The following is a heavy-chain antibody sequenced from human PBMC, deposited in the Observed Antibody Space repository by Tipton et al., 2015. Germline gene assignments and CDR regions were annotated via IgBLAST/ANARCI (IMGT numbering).Heavy chain of an antibody. CDR2: ISLTGATT. V-gene: IGHV3-23*01. CDR1: GFTFSNYA. J-gene: IGHJ4*02. CDR3: AKSVSALPGAFDY. Sequence: SLRLSCAASGFTFSNYAMSWVRQAPGKGLEWVSGISLTGATTCYADSVKGQFTISRDNSKNTLHLQLNSLRAEDTAVYYCAKSVSALPGAFDYWGQGTLVIASS. D-gene: IGHD4/OR15-4a*01.